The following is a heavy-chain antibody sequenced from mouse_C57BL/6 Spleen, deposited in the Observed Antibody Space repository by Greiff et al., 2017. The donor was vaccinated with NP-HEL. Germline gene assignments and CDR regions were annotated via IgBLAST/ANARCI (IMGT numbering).Heavy chain of an antibody. V-gene: IGHV5-17*01. CDR2: ISSGSSTI. D-gene: IGHD2-3*01. J-gene: IGHJ4*01. CDR3: ATDGYYNAMDY. CDR1: GFTFSDYG. Sequence: EVQLQQSGGGLVKPGGSLKLSCAASGFTFSDYGMHWVRQAPEKGLEWVAYISSGSSTIYYADTVKGRFTISRDNAKNTLFLQMTSLRSEDTAMYYCATDGYYNAMDYWGQGTSVTVSS.